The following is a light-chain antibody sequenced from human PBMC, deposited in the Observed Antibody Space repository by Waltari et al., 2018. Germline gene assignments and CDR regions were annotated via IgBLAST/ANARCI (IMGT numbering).Light chain of an antibody. Sequence: DIQLTPSPSSVSVSVGDRVTISCRASQAISSWLVWYQQKPGKAPKLLIFAASSLQRGVPSRFSGSGSGTDFTLTISSLQPEDFATYYCQQANSFPLTFGGGTKVEIK. J-gene: IGKJ4*01. CDR2: AAS. V-gene: IGKV1-12*01. CDR3: QQANSFPLT. CDR1: QAISSW.